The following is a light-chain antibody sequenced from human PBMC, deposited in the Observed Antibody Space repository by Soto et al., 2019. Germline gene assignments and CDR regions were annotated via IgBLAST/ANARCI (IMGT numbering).Light chain of an antibody. CDR2: AAS. V-gene: IGKV3D-15*01. CDR3: QQYNDWVT. CDR1: QSVTSR. J-gene: IGKJ4*01. Sequence: EVVMTQSPATLSVSPGERATLSCRASQSVTSRLAWYQQKPGQAPRLLIYAASIKGTGIPARFSGSGSGTDSTLTISSLQSEDFAVYCCQQYNDWVTFGGGTKVEIK.